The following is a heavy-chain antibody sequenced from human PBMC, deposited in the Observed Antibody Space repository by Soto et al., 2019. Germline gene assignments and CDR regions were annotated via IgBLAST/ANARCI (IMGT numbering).Heavy chain of an antibody. Sequence: QVQLQESGPGLVKPSQTLSLTCTVSGGSISGGPYYWTWIRQHPGSGLEWIGYIYYTGSTYYNPSLKSRVIMSVDTSNNQWSLKLSSVTAADTAVYFCARVSGIVVVPTAKDPHYYYMDVWGKGTTVTVSS. V-gene: IGHV4-31*03. J-gene: IGHJ6*03. CDR1: GGSISGGPYY. CDR3: ARVSGIVVVPTAKDPHYYYMDV. D-gene: IGHD2-2*01. CDR2: IYYTGST.